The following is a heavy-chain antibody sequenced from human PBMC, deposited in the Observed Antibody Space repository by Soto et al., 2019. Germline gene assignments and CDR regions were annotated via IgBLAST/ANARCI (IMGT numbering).Heavy chain of an antibody. J-gene: IGHJ3*01. CDR3: ARWGEGAGISLRALDL. CDR2: THYSGSS. Sequence: TLSLTCTIIRTSIPSCYWNCIAQTPEKGLEWLGFTHYSGSSSFNPSLNSRLTMSVDTSKNQFSLRLNFLTAADTAIYYCARWGEGAGISLRALDLWGQGTLVT. CDR1: RTSIPSCY. V-gene: IGHV4-59*08. D-gene: IGHD2-21*01.